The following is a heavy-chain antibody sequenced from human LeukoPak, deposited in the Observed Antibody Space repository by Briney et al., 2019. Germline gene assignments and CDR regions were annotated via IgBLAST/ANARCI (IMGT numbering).Heavy chain of an antibody. Sequence: GGSLRLSRAASGFTFSRHSMNWVRQAPGKGLEWVSFISTSSSYIYYADSVKGRFTISRDNAKNSLYLQMNSLRAEDTAVYYCARDGSTPWGYYMDVWGKGTTVTISS. V-gene: IGHV3-21*01. CDR2: ISTSSSYI. D-gene: IGHD7-27*01. CDR3: ARDGSTPWGYYMDV. CDR1: GFTFSRHS. J-gene: IGHJ6*03.